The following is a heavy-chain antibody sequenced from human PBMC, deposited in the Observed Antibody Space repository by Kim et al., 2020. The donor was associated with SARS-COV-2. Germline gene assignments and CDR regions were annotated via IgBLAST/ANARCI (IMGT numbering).Heavy chain of an antibody. CDR2: IRSRSSGS. Sequence: GGSLRLSCAASGFTFSDSYMRWIRQAPGKGLEWVCYIRSRSSGSNSADSVTGRFTISSSKAKKSLYRQMKSIRPKDTAAYYCAGAGYDYAWEAYRDFYY. V-gene: IGHV3-11*05. CDR1: GFTFSDSY. CDR3: AGAGYDYAWEAYRDFYY. J-gene: IGHJ6*01. D-gene: IGHD3-16*02.